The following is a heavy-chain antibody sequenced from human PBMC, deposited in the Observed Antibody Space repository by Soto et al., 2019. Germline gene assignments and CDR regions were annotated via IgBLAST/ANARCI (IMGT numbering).Heavy chain of an antibody. CDR3: ARGGWAHSDY. J-gene: IGHJ4*02. CDR2: IYYSGST. V-gene: IGHV4-59*08. Sequence: QVQLQESGPGLAKPSETLSLTCTVSGGSISTYYWSWIRQPPGKGLEWIGYIYYSGSTNYNPSLKSRGTIPVATSKNQFSLKLSSVTAADTAVYSCARGGWAHSDYWGQGSLVTVSS. CDR1: GGSISTYY. D-gene: IGHD3-16*01.